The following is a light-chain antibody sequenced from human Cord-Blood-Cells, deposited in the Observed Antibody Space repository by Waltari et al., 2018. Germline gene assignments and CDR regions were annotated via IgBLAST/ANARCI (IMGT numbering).Light chain of an antibody. CDR2: AAS. CDR1: QGISSW. Sequence: DIQTTQHPSSVAAYGGYRRPLTCRASQGISSWLAWYQQKPGKAPKLLIYAASSLQSGVPSRFSGSGSGTDFTLTISSLQPEDFATYYCQQANSFPLTFGGGTKVEIK. J-gene: IGKJ4*01. V-gene: IGKV1-12*01. CDR3: QQANSFPLT.